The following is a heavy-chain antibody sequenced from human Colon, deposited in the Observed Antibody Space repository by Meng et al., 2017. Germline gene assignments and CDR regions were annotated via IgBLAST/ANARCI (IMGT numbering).Heavy chain of an antibody. D-gene: IGHD4-17*01. V-gene: IGHV4-61*03. CDR2: IYYTGNT. CDR3: ARVNGDFDEAWFDP. J-gene: IGHJ5*02. CDR1: GASVSSDSHY. Sequence: QGQLPGSGPGLVRPSETLSLTCTVPGASVSSDSHYWSWIRQSPGKGLEWIGYIYYTGNTNYNPSLASRVSMSLDTSKNHFSLHLTSVTAADTAIYYCARVNGDFDEAWFDPWGQGTLVTVSS.